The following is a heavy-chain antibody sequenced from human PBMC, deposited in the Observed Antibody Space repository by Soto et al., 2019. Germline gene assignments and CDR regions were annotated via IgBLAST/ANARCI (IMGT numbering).Heavy chain of an antibody. CDR1: GFTFSSYA. CDR3: AKYPPAGGWYGEYFQH. V-gene: IGHV3-23*01. CDR2: ISGSGGST. D-gene: IGHD6-19*01. Sequence: EVQLLESGGGLVQPGGSLRLSCAASGFTFSSYAMSWVRQAPGKGWEGVSAISGSGGSTYYADSVKGRFTISRDNSKNTLYLQMNSLRAEDTAVYYCAKYPPAGGWYGEYFQHWGQGTLVTVSS. J-gene: IGHJ1*01.